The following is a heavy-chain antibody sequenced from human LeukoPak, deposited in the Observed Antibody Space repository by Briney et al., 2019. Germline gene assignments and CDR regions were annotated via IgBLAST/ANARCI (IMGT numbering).Heavy chain of an antibody. Sequence: SETLSHTCTVSGYSISSGYYWGWIRQPPGKGLEWIGSIYHSGSTYYNPSLKSRVTISVDTSKNQFSLKLSSVTAADTAVYYCARGGVLYNWFDPWGQGTLDTVSS. D-gene: IGHD2-8*02. J-gene: IGHJ5*02. CDR3: ARGGVLYNWFDP. V-gene: IGHV4-38-2*02. CDR1: GYSISSGYY. CDR2: IYHSGST.